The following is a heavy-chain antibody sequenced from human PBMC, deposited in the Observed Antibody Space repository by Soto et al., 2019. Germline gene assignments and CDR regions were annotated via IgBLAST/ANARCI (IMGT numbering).Heavy chain of an antibody. CDR3: ARVAY. CDR2: ISSASSET. V-gene: IGHV3-21*01. CDR1: GFTFSRVS. J-gene: IGHJ4*02. Sequence: GGSLRLSCEASGFTFSRVSMNWVRQVPGKGLEWVASISSASSETWYADSVKGRLIISRDNAQNSLFLQMNTLRPEHSAIYYRARVAYWGPGAQVTISS.